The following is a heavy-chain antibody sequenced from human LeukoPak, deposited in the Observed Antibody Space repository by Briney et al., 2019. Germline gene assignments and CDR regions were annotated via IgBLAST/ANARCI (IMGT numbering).Heavy chain of an antibody. CDR2: ISGSGGST. Sequence: PGGSLRLSCAASGFTFSIYGMGWVRQAPGKGLEWVSAISGSGGSTYYADSVKGRFTISRDNSKNTLYLQMNSLRAEDTAVYYCGTGILTGYSAFDIWGQGTMVTVSS. J-gene: IGHJ3*02. V-gene: IGHV3-23*01. CDR3: GTGILTGYSAFDI. D-gene: IGHD3-9*01. CDR1: GFTFSIYG.